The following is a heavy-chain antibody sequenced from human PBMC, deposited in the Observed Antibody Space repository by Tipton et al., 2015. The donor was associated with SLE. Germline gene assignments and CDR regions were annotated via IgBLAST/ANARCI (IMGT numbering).Heavy chain of an antibody. J-gene: IGHJ4*02. CDR2: INHSGTT. CDR1: GGSFSGYY. V-gene: IGHV4-34*01. D-gene: IGHD5-24*01. Sequence: TLSLTCAVYGGSFSGYYWTWIRQPPGKGLEWIGEINHSGTTNSNPSLKSRATISVDTSKNQFSLNLSSVTAADTAVYYCARDHYGYNHGIDYWGQGALVTVSS. CDR3: ARDHYGYNHGIDY.